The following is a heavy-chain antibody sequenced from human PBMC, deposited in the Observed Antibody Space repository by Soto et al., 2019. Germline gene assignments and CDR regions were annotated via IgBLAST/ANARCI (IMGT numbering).Heavy chain of an antibody. D-gene: IGHD2-21*02. CDR2: IIPIFGTA. J-gene: IGHJ6*02. CDR3: ARSPSSYTYCGGDCYSGYYYYGMDV. Sequence: GASVKVSCKASGGTFSSYAISWVRQAPGQGLEWMGGIIPIFGTANYAQKFQGRVTITADKSTSTAYMELSSLRSEDTAVYYCARSPSSYTYCGGDCYSGYYYYGMDVWGQGTTVTVSS. CDR1: GGTFSSYA. V-gene: IGHV1-69*06.